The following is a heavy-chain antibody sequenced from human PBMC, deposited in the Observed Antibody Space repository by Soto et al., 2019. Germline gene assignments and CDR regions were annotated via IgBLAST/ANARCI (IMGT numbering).Heavy chain of an antibody. CDR2: IYHSGST. CDR1: GGSISSSNW. V-gene: IGHV4-4*02. J-gene: IGHJ6*02. Sequence: SETLSLTCAVSGGSISSSNWWSWVRQPPGKGLECIWEIYHSGSTNYNPSLKSRVTISVDKSKNQFSLKLSSVTAADTAVYYCARAPYNILTGYNGYYGMDVWGQGTTVTVS. D-gene: IGHD3-9*01. CDR3: ARAPYNILTGYNGYYGMDV.